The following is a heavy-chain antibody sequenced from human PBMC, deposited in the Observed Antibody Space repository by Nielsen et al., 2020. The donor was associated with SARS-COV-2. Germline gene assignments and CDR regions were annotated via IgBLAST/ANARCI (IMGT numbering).Heavy chain of an antibody. CDR1: GYTFTSYA. CDR2: INAGNGNT. V-gene: IGHV1-3*01. Sequence: ASVKVSCKASGYTFTSYAMHWVRQAPGQRLEWMGWINAGNGNTKYSQKFQGRVIITRDTSASTAYMELSSLRSEDTAVYYCAGPHRITIFGVVTQSIGSDYYGMDVWGQGTTVTVSS. J-gene: IGHJ6*02. D-gene: IGHD3-3*01. CDR3: AGPHRITIFGVVTQSIGSDYYGMDV.